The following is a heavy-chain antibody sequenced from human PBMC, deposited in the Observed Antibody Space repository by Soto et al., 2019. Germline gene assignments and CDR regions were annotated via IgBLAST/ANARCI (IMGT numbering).Heavy chain of an antibody. Sequence: GGSLRLSCAASGFTVSSNYMSWVRQAPGKGLEWVSVIYSGGSTYYADSVKGRFTISRDNSKNTLYLQMNSLRAEDTAVYYCARDNYEVAPAARTVRPPALLAPWGQGTLVTVSS. V-gene: IGHV3-66*01. CDR1: GFTVSSNY. J-gene: IGHJ5*02. CDR3: ARDNYEVAPAARTVRPPALLAP. D-gene: IGHD2-2*01. CDR2: IYSGGST.